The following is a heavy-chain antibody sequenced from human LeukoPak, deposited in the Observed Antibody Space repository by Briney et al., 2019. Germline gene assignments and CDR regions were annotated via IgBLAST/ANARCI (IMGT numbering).Heavy chain of an antibody. V-gene: IGHV3-48*03. CDR2: ISSSGSTI. D-gene: IGHD3-10*02. Sequence: GGSLRLSCAASGFTFSSYEMNWVRQAPGKGLEWVSYISSSGSTIYYADSVKGRFTISRDNADNSLYLQMNSLRAEDTAVYYCAELGITMIGGVWGKGTTVTISS. J-gene: IGHJ6*04. CDR3: AELGITMIGGV. CDR1: GFTFSSYE.